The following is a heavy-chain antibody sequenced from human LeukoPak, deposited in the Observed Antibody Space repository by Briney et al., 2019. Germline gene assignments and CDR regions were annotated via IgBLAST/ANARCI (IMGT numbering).Heavy chain of an antibody. D-gene: IGHD3-22*01. CDR1: GFTFDDYA. CDR2: ISWNSGSV. J-gene: IGHJ4*02. CDR3: AKDNLYDSSLVDY. Sequence: GGSLRLPCAASGFTFDDYAMHWVRQAPGKGLEWVSGISWNSGSVGYADSVKGRFTISRDNAKNSLYLQMNSLRAEDTALYYCAKDNLYDSSLVDYWGQGTLVTVSS. V-gene: IGHV3-9*01.